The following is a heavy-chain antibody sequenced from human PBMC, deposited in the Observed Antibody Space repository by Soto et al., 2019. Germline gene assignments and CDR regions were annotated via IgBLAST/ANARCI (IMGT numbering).Heavy chain of an antibody. J-gene: IGHJ6*02. D-gene: IGHD2-2*01. Sequence: QSGGSLRLSCAASGFTFSSYWMSWVRQAPGKGLEWVANIKQDGSEKYYVGSVKGRFTISRDNAKNSLYLQMNSLRAEDTAVYYCARDNQLDAIYYYGMDVWGQGTTVTVSS. CDR3: ARDNQLDAIYYYGMDV. CDR1: GFTFSSYW. V-gene: IGHV3-7*05. CDR2: IKQDGSEK.